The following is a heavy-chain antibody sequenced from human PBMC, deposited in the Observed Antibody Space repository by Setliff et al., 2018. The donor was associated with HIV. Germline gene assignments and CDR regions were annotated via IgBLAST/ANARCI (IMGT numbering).Heavy chain of an antibody. CDR3: AKGLYYYDDSGYWRTEYFQH. D-gene: IGHD3-22*01. Sequence: GGSLRLSCAASGFTFTNAWMSWVRQAPGKGLEWVSAINGNSGRTYYADFAKGRFTISSDTSKSTLSLQMETLRADDTAIYYCAKGLYYYDDSGYWRTEYFQHWGQGTLVTVSS. V-gene: IGHV3-23*01. CDR2: INGNSGRT. CDR1: GFTFTNAW. J-gene: IGHJ1*01.